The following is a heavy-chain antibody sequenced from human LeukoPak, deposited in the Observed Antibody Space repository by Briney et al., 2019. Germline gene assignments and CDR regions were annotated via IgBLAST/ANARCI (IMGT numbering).Heavy chain of an antibody. D-gene: IGHD5-12*01. CDR3: AKDPLVGATSDY. Sequence: PGGSLTLSCAASGFTFSSYPMIWVREAPGKGLEGVSSISGGGGSTYYADSVKGPFTISRDNSKNTLYLQMNSLRAEDTAVYYSAKDPLVGATSDYWGQGTLVTVSS. J-gene: IGHJ4*02. V-gene: IGHV3-23*01. CDR2: ISGGGGST. CDR1: GFTFSSYP.